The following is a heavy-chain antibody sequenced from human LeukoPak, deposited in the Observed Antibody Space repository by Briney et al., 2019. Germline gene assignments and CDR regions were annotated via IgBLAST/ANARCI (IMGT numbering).Heavy chain of an antibody. V-gene: IGHV3-23*01. J-gene: IGHJ6*02. CDR3: AKAPFYARWAYYYGMDV. D-gene: IGHD5/OR15-5a*01. Sequence: GGSLRLSCAASGFTFSSYAMSWVRQAPGKGLEWVSAISGSGGSTYYADSVKGRFTISRDNSKNTLYLQMNSLRAEDTAVYYCAKAPFYARWAYYYGMDVWGQGTTVTVSS. CDR2: ISGSGGST. CDR1: GFTFSSYA.